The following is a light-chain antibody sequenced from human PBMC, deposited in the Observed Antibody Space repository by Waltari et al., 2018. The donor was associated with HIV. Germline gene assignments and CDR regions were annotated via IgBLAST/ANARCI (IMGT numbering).Light chain of an antibody. V-gene: IGLV2-23*02. CDR2: DVT. Sequence: QSALTQPASVSGSPGQAITISCTGSRRVVGTYAYISWYQQHPGPAPKLIISDVTERPSGISNRFSGSKSGTTASLTISGLQAEDEAEYFCCSFAGSNFVFGSGTKVTVL. CDR3: CSFAGSNFV. CDR1: RRVVGTYAY. J-gene: IGLJ1*01.